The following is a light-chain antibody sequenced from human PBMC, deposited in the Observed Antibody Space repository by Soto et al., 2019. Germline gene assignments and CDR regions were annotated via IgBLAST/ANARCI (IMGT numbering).Light chain of an antibody. Sequence: EIVLTQSPATLSLSPGEGATLSCRASQSVSSYLAWYQQKPGQAPRLLIYDASNRATGIPARFSGSGSGTDFTLTISSLEPEDFAVYYCQQRSNWRMYTFGQGTKLEIK. CDR1: QSVSSY. CDR3: QQRSNWRMYT. V-gene: IGKV3-11*01. J-gene: IGKJ2*01. CDR2: DAS.